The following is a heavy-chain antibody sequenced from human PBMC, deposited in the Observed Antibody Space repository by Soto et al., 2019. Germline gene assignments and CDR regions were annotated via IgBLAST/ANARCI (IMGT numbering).Heavy chain of an antibody. Sequence: QVQLVESGGGVVQPGRSLRLSCAASGFTFSNYGMHWVRQAPGKGLEWVAIMSNDGKNKFYADSVKGRFTISRDDSKNTLYLQMDRLKTEDTAVYSCARDVYCRSNGCHRNIVEYWGQGTRVTGSS. J-gene: IGHJ4*02. CDR3: ARDVYCRSNGCHRNIVEY. CDR2: MSNDGKNK. CDR1: GFTFSNYG. V-gene: IGHV3-30*03. D-gene: IGHD2-2*01.